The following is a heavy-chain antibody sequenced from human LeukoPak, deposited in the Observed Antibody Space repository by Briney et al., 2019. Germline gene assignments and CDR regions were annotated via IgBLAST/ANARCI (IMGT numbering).Heavy chain of an antibody. CDR2: MNHNRDSK. CDR3: ARGLFVDSEKYDAFDI. CDR1: GYTFSNYD. J-gene: IGHJ3*02. Sequence: ASVKVSCKASGYTFSNYDIYWVRQAPGQGLAWVAWMNHNRDSKGYVARLQGTVTVTRNTYTSTVYMELTSLTYEDRGVYYSARGLFVDSEKYDAFDIWGQGTMVTVSS. V-gene: IGHV1-8*01. D-gene: IGHD3-10*02.